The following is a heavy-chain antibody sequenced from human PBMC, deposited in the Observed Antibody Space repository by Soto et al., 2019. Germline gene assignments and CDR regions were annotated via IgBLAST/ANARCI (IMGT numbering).Heavy chain of an antibody. D-gene: IGHD1-1*01. CDR1: GYTFTGYW. V-gene: IGHV5-51*01. Sequence: ESLKISCQGSGYTFTGYWIGWVRQMSGEGLEWMGIIYPGDSDTRYSPSFRGQVTISADKSLSTAYLQWRSLKASDTALYFCARGIHGISQPYNFDLWCQGTLVTVSS. J-gene: IGHJ4*02. CDR3: ARGIHGISQPYNFDL. CDR2: IYPGDSDT.